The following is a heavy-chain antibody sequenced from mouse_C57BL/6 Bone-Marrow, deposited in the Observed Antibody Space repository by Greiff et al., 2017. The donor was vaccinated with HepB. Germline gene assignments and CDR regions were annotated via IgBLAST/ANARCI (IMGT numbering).Heavy chain of an antibody. V-gene: IGHV1-55*01. J-gene: IGHJ1*03. CDR2: IYPGSGST. CDR1: GYTFTSYW. Sequence: QVQLQQSGAELVQPGASVKMSCKASGYTFTSYWITWVKQRPGQGLEWIGDIYPGSGSTNYNEKFKSKATLTVDTSSSTAYMQLSSLTSEDSAVYYCAREGYYGSSYKYFDVWGTGTTVTVAS. CDR3: AREGYYGSSYKYFDV. D-gene: IGHD1-1*01.